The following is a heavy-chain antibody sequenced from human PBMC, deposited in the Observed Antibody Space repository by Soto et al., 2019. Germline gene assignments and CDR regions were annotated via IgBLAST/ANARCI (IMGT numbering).Heavy chain of an antibody. CDR3: AAELGFGKLSVV. V-gene: IGHV1-69*01. CDR1: GDTFKNCV. D-gene: IGHD3-10*01. J-gene: IGHJ6*02. CDR2: IIPLFGTT. Sequence: QVQVVQSGVEVRRPGSSVKVSCKASGDTFKNCVISWVRQAPGQGLEWMGGIIPLFGTTDFAQRFQGRLTITTDESTTTGYMDLSRLRSEDTATYYCAAELGFGKLSVVWGQGTTVIVSS.